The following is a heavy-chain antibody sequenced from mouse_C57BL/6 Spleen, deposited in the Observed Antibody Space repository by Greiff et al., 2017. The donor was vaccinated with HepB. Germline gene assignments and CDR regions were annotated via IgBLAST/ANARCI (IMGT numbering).Heavy chain of an antibody. V-gene: IGHV1-50*01. CDR2: IDPSDSYT. CDR1: GYTFTSYW. J-gene: IGHJ1*03. Sequence: QVQLQQPGAELVKPGASVKLSCKASGYTFTSYWMQWVKQRPGQGLEWIGGIDPSDSYTNYNQKFKSKATLTVDTSSSTAYMQLSSLTSEDSAVYYCARWGSARRDWYFDGWGTGTTVTVSS. CDR3: ARWGSARRDWYFDG. D-gene: IGHD6-1*01.